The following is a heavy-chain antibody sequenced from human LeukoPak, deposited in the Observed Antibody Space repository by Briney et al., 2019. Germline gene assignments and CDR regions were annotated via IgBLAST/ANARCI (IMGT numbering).Heavy chain of an antibody. V-gene: IGHV3-30-3*01. CDR2: FSYDGSAQ. D-gene: IGHD5-12*01. CDR3: AKAKDGLSGYDYLFDY. Sequence: GGSLRLSCAGSGFTFSTYAMHWVRQAPGKGLEWVALFSYDGSAQRYADSVKGRFTISRDNSKNSLYLQMNSLRTEDTAVYYCAKAKDGLSGYDYLFDYWGQGTLVTVSS. J-gene: IGHJ4*02. CDR1: GFTFSTYA.